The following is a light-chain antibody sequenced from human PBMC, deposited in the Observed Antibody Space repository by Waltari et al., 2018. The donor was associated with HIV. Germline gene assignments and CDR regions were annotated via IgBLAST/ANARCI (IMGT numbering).Light chain of an antibody. J-gene: IGLJ2*01. CDR2: EVS. V-gene: IGLV2-23*02. CDR3: CSYAGSSTPVV. CDR1: SSDVGSYNL. Sequence: QSALTQPASVSGSPGQSITISCTATSSDVGSYNLVSWYQQHPGKAPKLMIYEVSKRPSGVSNRFSGSKSGNTASLTISGLQAEDEADYYCCSYAGSSTPVVFGGGTKLTVL.